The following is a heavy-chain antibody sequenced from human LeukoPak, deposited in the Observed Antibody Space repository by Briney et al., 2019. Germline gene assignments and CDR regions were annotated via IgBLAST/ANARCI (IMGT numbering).Heavy chain of an antibody. CDR1: GYTFTSYY. CDR2: INPSGGST. V-gene: IGHV1-46*01. D-gene: IGHD4-17*01. J-gene: IGHJ4*02. Sequence: ASVKVSCKASGYTFTSYYLHWVRQAPGQGLEWIGIINPSGGSTSYAQKFQGRVTMTRDTSTSTSYMELSSLRSEDTAVYYCARTPYGDPRPFDYWGQGALVTVSS. CDR3: ARTPYGDPRPFDY.